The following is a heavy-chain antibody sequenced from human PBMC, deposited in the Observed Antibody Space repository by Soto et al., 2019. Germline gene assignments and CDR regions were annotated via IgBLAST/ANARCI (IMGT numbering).Heavy chain of an antibody. J-gene: IGHJ4*01. CDR3: AKPYCGGDCWPVCDC. V-gene: IGHV3-30*18. CDR2: ISCYGSTK. CDR1: GFTVSSYG. Sequence: WGSRRLSCAASGFTVSSYGMHWVRQAPGKGLEWVAVISCYGSTKYYADSVKGRFTISRDNSKKTLCLQMNSLRAEDTAVYYCAKPYCGGDCWPVCDCWGKGKMVTVSS. D-gene: IGHD2-21*02.